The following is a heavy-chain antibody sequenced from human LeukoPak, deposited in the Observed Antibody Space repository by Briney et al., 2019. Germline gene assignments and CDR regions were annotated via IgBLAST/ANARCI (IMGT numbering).Heavy chain of an antibody. CDR3: ARFLKWPRDAFDI. J-gene: IGHJ3*02. CDR2: IYYSGST. CDR1: GGSISSYY. D-gene: IGHD5-12*01. V-gene: IGHV4-59*08. Sequence: SETLSLTCTVSGGSISSYYWSWIRQPPGKGLEWIGYIYYSGSTNYNPSLKSRVTISVDTSKNQFSLKLSSVTAADTAVYYCARFLKWPRDAFDIWGQGTMVTVSS.